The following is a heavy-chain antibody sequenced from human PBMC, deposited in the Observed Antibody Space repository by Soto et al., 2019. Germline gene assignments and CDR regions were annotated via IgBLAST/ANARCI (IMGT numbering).Heavy chain of an antibody. CDR3: ARRRLLWFGKTYYYYGMDV. CDR2: IYYNGST. CDR1: GGSISSITYY. Sequence: QLQLQESGPGLVKPSETLSLTCTVSGGSISSITYYWAWIRHPPGKGLEWIGNIYYNGSTYYNPSLKSRVTISVDTSKNQFSLKLSSVTAADTAVFYCARRRLLWFGKTYYYYGMDVWGQGTTVTVSS. D-gene: IGHD3-10*01. V-gene: IGHV4-39*01. J-gene: IGHJ6*02.